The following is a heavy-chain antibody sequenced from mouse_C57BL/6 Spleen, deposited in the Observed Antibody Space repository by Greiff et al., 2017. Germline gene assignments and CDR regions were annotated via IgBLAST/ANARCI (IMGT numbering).Heavy chain of an antibody. Sequence: VQLKESGAELVRPGASVKLSCTASGFNIKDDYMHWVKQRPEQGLEWIGWVDSENGDTEYASKFQGKGTITADTSSNTAYLQLSSLTSEDTAVYYCTLQLRLRLYYFDYWGQGTTLTVSS. CDR1: GFNIKDDY. D-gene: IGHD3-2*02. CDR2: VDSENGDT. CDR3: TLQLRLRLYYFDY. V-gene: IGHV14-4*01. J-gene: IGHJ2*01.